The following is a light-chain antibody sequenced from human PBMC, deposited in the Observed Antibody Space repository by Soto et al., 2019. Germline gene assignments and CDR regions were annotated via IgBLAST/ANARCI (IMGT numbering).Light chain of an antibody. Sequence: AIRMTQSPSSFSASTGDRVTSTCRASQGISSYLAWYQQKPGKAPKLLIYAASTLQSGVPSRFSGSGSGTDCTLTISCLQSADFATYDCQQYYSYPQTFGQGTKVEIK. CDR3: QQYYSYPQT. V-gene: IGKV1-8*01. CDR2: AAS. J-gene: IGKJ1*01. CDR1: QGISSY.